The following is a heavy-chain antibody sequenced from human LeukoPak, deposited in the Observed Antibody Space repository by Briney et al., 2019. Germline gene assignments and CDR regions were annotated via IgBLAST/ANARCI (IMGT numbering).Heavy chain of an antibody. CDR2: IKSDSSHI. CDR1: GFIFSAYS. Sequence: GGSLRLSCAASGFIFSAYSMNWVRQAPGKGLEWVSSIKSDSSHISYANSVRGRFTISRDNGQNSLYLQINSLRVEGTAVYYCARGVVPAAFDIWGQGTMVTVSS. V-gene: IGHV3-21*01. D-gene: IGHD2-2*01. J-gene: IGHJ3*02. CDR3: ARGVVPAAFDI.